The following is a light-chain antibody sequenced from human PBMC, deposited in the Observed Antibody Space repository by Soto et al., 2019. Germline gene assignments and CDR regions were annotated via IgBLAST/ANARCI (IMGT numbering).Light chain of an antibody. J-gene: IGKJ1*01. CDR3: QEYNTWPWT. CDR1: QSVNSN. CDR2: GAS. Sequence: ETFMTQSPATLSVSPGERSTVSFRASQSVNSNLAWYQQKLGQAPRVLIYGASTRATGIPDRFSGSGSGTEFILTISSLQSEDFAVYYCQEYNTWPWTFGQGTKVDIK. V-gene: IGKV3-15*01.